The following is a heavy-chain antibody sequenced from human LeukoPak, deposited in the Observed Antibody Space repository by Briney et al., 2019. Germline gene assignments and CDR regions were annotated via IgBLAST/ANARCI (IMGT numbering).Heavy chain of an antibody. CDR2: INSDGSST. D-gene: IGHD3-3*01. Sequence: GGSLRLSCAASGFTFSSYWMHWVRQAPGKGLVWVSRINSDGSSTSYADSVKGRFTISRDNAKNSLYLQMNSLRAEDTAVYYCARDRGYDFWSGYYEDAFDIWGQGTMVTVSS. J-gene: IGHJ3*02. CDR3: ARDRGYDFWSGYYEDAFDI. CDR1: GFTFSSYW. V-gene: IGHV3-74*01.